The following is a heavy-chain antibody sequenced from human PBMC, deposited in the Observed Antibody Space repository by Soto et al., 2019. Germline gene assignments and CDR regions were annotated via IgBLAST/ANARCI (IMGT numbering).Heavy chain of an antibody. CDR3: ARAGRDGYYFDY. D-gene: IGHD3-10*01. V-gene: IGHV1-3*03. Sequence: GASVKVSCKASGYTFTSYAMNWVRQAPGQRLEWMGWINAGNGNTKYSQKFQGRVTITRDTSASTAYMELSSLRAEDMAVYYCARAGRDGYYFDYWGQGTLVTVSS. J-gene: IGHJ4*02. CDR1: GYTFTSYA. CDR2: INAGNGNT.